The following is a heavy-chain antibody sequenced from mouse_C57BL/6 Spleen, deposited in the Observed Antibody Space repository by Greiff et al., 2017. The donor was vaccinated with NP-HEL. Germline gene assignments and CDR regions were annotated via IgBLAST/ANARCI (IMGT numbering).Heavy chain of an antibody. CDR1: GYTFTSYW. Sequence: QVQLQQPGAELVKPGASVKLSCKASGYTFTSYWMHWVKQRPGQGLEWIGMIHPNSGSTNYNEKFKSKATLTVDKSSSTAYMQLSSLTSEDSAVYYCARRGYDLPRFAYWGQGTLVTVSA. J-gene: IGHJ3*01. CDR3: ARRGYDLPRFAY. D-gene: IGHD2-2*01. V-gene: IGHV1-64*01. CDR2: IHPNSGST.